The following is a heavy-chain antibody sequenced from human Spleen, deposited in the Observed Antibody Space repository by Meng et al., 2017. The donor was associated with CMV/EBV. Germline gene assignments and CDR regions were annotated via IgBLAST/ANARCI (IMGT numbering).Heavy chain of an antibody. CDR1: GFTLSSYW. CDR3: AREPSHAAFDI. V-gene: IGHV3-74*01. J-gene: IGHJ3*02. Sequence: GGSLRLSCAASGFTLSSYWMHWVRQAPGKGLVWVSRFNGDGSSTTYADSVKGRFTISRDSAKNSLYLQMNSLKAEETAVYYCAREPSHAAFDIWGQGTMVTVSS. CDR2: FNGDGSST.